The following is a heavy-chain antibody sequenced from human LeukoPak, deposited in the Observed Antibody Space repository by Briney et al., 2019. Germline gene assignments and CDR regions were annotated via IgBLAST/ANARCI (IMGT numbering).Heavy chain of an antibody. V-gene: IGHV3-7*01. CDR3: ARGRYCSGGGCHYFDY. CDR2: IKQDGSEK. CDR1: GLTFNNYW. D-gene: IGHD2-15*01. J-gene: IGHJ4*02. Sequence: GGSLRLSCAVSGLTFNNYWMSWVRQAPGKGLEWVANIKQDGSEKFYVDSVKGRFTISRDNAKNSVYLQMNSLRDEDTAVFSCARGRYCSGGGCHYFDYWGQGTLVTVSS.